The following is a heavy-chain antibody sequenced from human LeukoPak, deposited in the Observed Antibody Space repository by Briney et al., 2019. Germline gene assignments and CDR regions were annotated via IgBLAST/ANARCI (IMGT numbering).Heavy chain of an antibody. J-gene: IGHJ6*03. Sequence: GGSLRLSCAAFGFTFSSYWMSWVRQAPGKGLEWVANIKQDGSEKYYVDSVKGRFTISRDNAKNSLYLQMNSLRAEDTAVYYCARKAGYYYYMDVWGKGTTVTVSS. CDR2: IKQDGSEK. V-gene: IGHV3-7*01. CDR3: ARKAGYYYYMDV. D-gene: IGHD1-14*01. CDR1: GFTFSSYW.